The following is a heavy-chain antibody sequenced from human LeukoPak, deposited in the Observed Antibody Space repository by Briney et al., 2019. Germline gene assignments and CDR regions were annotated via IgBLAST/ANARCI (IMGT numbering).Heavy chain of an antibody. CDR3: ARGIVVVVAATRNYYYYMDV. J-gene: IGHJ6*03. D-gene: IGHD2-15*01. V-gene: IGHV1-69*06. CDR1: GGTFSSYA. CDR2: IIPIFGTA. Sequence: SVKVSCKASGGTFSSYAISWVRQAPGQGLEWMGGIIPIFGTANYAQKFQGRVTITADKSTSTAYMELSSLRSEDTAVYYCARGIVVVVAATRNYYYYMDVWGKGTTVTVSS.